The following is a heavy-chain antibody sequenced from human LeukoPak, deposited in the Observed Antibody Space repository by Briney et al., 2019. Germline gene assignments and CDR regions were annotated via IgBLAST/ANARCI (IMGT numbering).Heavy chain of an antibody. CDR2: ISGSGGST. CDR1: GFTFSYHW. Sequence: GGSLRLSCAASGFTFSYHWMTWVRQAPGKGLEWVSAISGSGGSTYYADSVKGRFTISRDNSKNTLYLQMNSLRAEDTAVYYCANHAIAVAWSNYWGQGTLVTVSS. V-gene: IGHV3-23*01. D-gene: IGHD6-19*01. J-gene: IGHJ4*02. CDR3: ANHAIAVAWSNY.